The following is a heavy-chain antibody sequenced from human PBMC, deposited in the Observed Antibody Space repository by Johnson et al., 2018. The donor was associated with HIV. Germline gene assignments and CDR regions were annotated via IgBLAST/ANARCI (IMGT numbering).Heavy chain of an antibody. J-gene: IGHJ3*02. CDR2: INWNGGST. CDR1: GFTFHDYG. Sequence: MLLVESGGGVVQPGRSLRLSCAASGFTFHDYGMSWVRQAPGMGLEWVSGINWNGGSTAYADSVKGRFTTSRDNAKNSLYLQMNSLRAGDTALYYCARAYSGSYSPRSAFDIWGQGTMVTVSS. V-gene: IGHV3-20*04. CDR3: ARAYSGSYSPRSAFDI. D-gene: IGHD1-26*01.